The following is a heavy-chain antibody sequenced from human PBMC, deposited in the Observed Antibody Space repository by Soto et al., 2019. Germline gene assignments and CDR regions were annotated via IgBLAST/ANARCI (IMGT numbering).Heavy chain of an antibody. V-gene: IGHV2-5*02. CDR3: AGRLSRNSSYWFGS. D-gene: IGHD6-6*01. J-gene: IGHJ5*01. CDR2: IYWDDDE. Sequence: QITLKESGPTLVKPTQTLTLTCTFSGFSLITSGVTVGWIRQPPGKALEWLALIYWDDDERYSPSLRSRLTIPKDTSKNQEVLRVSDMDPVETATYYCAGRLSRNSSYWFGSWGQGALVTVSS. CDR1: GFSLITSGVT.